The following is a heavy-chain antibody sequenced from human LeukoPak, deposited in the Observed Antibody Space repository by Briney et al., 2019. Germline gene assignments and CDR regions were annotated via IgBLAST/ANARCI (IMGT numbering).Heavy chain of an antibody. Sequence: GGSLRLSCAVSGFSFDNYDMHWVRQISGEGLEWVAAIGTGGDTYYRDSVKGRFTISRGNAKNSLYLQMNSLRVGDTAVYYCVRDYGPGGFGPWGRGALVTVSS. V-gene: IGHV3-13*01. J-gene: IGHJ5*02. D-gene: IGHD3-10*01. CDR3: VRDYGPGGFGP. CDR1: GFSFDNYD. CDR2: IGTGGDT.